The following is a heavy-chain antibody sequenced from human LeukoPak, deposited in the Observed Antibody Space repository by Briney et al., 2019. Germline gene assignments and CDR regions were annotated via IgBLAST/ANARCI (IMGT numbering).Heavy chain of an antibody. CDR3: AKGPVSTVTTYLDY. D-gene: IGHD4-17*01. Sequence: GGSLRLSCAASGFTFSSYWMSWVRQAPGKGLEWVANIKQDGSEKYYVDSVKGRFTISRDNSKNTLYLQMNSLRAEDTAVYYCAKGPVSTVTTYLDYWGQGTLVTVSS. V-gene: IGHV3-7*03. CDR2: IKQDGSEK. CDR1: GFTFSSYW. J-gene: IGHJ4*02.